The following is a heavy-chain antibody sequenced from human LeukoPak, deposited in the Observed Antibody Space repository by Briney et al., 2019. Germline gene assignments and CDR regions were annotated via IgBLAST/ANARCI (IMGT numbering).Heavy chain of an antibody. CDR1: GYSFSTYL. Sequence: KLGESLKISCQGSGYSFSTYLITWVRQMPGKGLEWMGIIYPGDSDTRYSPSFQGQVTISAGKSINTAYLQWSSLKASDTAMYFCARPSYGSSWNRVGYYFDYWGQGTLVTVSS. V-gene: IGHV5-51*01. D-gene: IGHD6-13*01. CDR2: IYPGDSDT. CDR3: ARPSYGSSWNRVGYYFDY. J-gene: IGHJ4*02.